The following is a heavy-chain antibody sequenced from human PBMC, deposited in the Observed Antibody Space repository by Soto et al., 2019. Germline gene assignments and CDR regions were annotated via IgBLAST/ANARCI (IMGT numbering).Heavy chain of an antibody. J-gene: IGHJ3*02. CDR2: ISWNSGSI. Sequence: EVQLVESGGGLVQPGRSLRLSCAASGFTFDDYAMHWVRQAPGKGLEWVSGISWNSGSIGYADSVKGRFTISRDNAKNSLYLQMNSLRAEDTALYYCAKAMGDIVVVVAGGAFDIWGQGTMVTVSS. D-gene: IGHD2-15*01. CDR3: AKAMGDIVVVVAGGAFDI. V-gene: IGHV3-9*01. CDR1: GFTFDDYA.